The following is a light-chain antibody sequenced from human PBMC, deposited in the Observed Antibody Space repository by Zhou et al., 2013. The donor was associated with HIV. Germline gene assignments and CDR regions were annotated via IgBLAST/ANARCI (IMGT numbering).Light chain of an antibody. CDR1: QGIGNY. CDR3: QESYSIPFT. J-gene: IGKJ2*01. Sequence: IRLTQSPSSLSASVGDTVTITCRANQGIGNYLNWYQVKPGEAPKLLFYIASTLQTGVPSRFSASGSGTDFTLAISSLQPEDFATYYCQESYSIPFTFGQGTNLEI. CDR2: IAS. V-gene: IGKV1-39*01.